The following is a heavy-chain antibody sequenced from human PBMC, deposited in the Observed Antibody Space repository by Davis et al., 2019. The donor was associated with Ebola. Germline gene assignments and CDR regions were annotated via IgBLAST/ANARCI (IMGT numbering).Heavy chain of an antibody. V-gene: IGHV5-51*01. CDR3: ARGANIAVAPYFYGADV. D-gene: IGHD6-19*01. Sequence: GESLKISCQGSGYSFANYWIGWVRQMPGKGLEWMGIIYPGDSDSRYSPSFQGQVTISADKSISTAYLQWSSVKASDTAMYYCARGANIAVAPYFYGADVWGQGTTVTVSS. J-gene: IGHJ6*02. CDR2: IYPGDSDS. CDR1: GYSFANYW.